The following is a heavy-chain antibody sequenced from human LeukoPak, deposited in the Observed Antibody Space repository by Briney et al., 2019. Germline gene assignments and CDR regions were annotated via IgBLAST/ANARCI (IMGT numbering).Heavy chain of an antibody. D-gene: IGHD2-15*01. Sequence: HPGGSLRLSCVASGFGFTSYWMSWVRQAPGKGLEFVANINQDAGTTNYVDSVKGRFTISRDNAENSLYLQMSSLRAEDTALYYCARDPGWSSFDIWGQGIMVTVSS. CDR2: INQDAGTT. CDR1: GFGFTSYW. CDR3: ARDPGWSSFDI. V-gene: IGHV3-7*01. J-gene: IGHJ3*02.